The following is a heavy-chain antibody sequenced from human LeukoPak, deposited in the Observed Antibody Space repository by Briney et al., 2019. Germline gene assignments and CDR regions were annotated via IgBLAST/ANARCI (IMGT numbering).Heavy chain of an antibody. D-gene: IGHD4-11*01. CDR3: ARDQSQTTEDAFDI. CDR2: INPSGASR. CDR1: GYSFTSYY. Sequence: ASVKVSCKASGYSFTSYYMHWLRQAPGHGLEWMGIINPSGASRSYAQKFQGRVTMTTDTSTSTVYMELSSLRSEDTAVYYCARDQSQTTEDAFDIWGQGTMVTVSS. V-gene: IGHV1-46*01. J-gene: IGHJ3*02.